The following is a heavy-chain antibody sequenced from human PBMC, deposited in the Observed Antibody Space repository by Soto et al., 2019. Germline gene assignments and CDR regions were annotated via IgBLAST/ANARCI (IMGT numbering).Heavy chain of an antibody. J-gene: IGHJ4*02. CDR1: CGSISSGGDC. CDR3: ARCGGPCGN. Sequence: SQTISVTCAVSCGSISSGGDCWTCIRQPPGKGLEWIGYSYDSGRTDYNPSLKSRVTISVDRSKNQFSLKLSSVTAADTAVYYHARCGGPCGNRGQGTLVTVSS. D-gene: IGHD2-21*01. CDR2: SYDSGRT. V-gene: IGHV4-30-2*01.